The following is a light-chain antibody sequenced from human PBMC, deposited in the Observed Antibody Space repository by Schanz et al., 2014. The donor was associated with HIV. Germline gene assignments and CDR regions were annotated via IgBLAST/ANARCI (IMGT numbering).Light chain of an antibody. CDR3: SSYGGGDTLL. CDR1: SSDVGGYNY. Sequence: QSVLTQPASVSGSPGQSITISCTGTSSDVGGYNYVSWYQQHPGKAPKLMIYDVSNRPSGVSNRFSGSKSGNTASLTVSGLQAEDEADYYCSSYGGGDTLLFGGGTKVTVL. J-gene: IGLJ3*02. V-gene: IGLV2-14*03. CDR2: DVS.